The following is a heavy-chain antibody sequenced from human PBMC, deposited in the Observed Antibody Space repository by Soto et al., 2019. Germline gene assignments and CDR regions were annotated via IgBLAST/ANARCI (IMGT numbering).Heavy chain of an antibody. V-gene: IGHV4-30-4*01. Sequence: SETLSLTCTVSGGSISSGDYYWSWIRQPPGKGLEWIGYIYYSASTYYNPSLKSRVTISVDTSKNQFSLKLNSVTAADTAVYYCARVRYYDSSGYSPHFDYWGQGTLVTVSS. D-gene: IGHD3-22*01. CDR2: IYYSAST. CDR3: ARVRYYDSSGYSPHFDY. CDR1: GGSISSGDYY. J-gene: IGHJ4*02.